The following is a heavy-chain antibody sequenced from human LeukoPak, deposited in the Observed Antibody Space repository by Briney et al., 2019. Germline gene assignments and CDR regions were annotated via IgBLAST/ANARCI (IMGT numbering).Heavy chain of an antibody. D-gene: IGHD4-17*01. Sequence: SETLSLTCAVYDMSFSGSYWSWIRQPPGEGLEWIGEITHDGRINYSPSLKSRATISVDTSKNQFSLKLSSVTAADSAVYYCATIYGDYSDFDSWGQGTLVTVSS. J-gene: IGHJ4*02. V-gene: IGHV4-34*01. CDR1: DMSFSGSY. CDR3: ATIYGDYSDFDS. CDR2: ITHDGRI.